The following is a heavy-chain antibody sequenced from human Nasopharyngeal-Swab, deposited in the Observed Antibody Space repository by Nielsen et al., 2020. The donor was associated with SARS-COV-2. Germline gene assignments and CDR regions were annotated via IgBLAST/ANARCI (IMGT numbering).Heavy chain of an antibody. D-gene: IGHD4-23*01. CDR3: ARDSSGGDYDGMNY. CDR2: INHSGST. Sequence: SETLSLTCAVYGGSFSGYYWSWIRQPPGKGLEWIGEINHSGSTNYNPSLKSRVTISVDTSKNQFSLKLTSVTAADTAVYYCARDSSGGDYDGMNYWGQGTLVTVSS. V-gene: IGHV4-34*01. CDR1: GGSFSGYY. J-gene: IGHJ4*02.